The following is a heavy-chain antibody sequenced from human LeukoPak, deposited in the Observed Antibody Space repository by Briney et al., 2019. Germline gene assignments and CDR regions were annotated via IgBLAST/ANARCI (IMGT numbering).Heavy chain of an antibody. CDR1: GFTFSSYG. D-gene: IGHD5-18*01. V-gene: IGHV3-30*18. J-gene: IGHJ4*02. CDR3: AKSGYSCDWYYFDY. Sequence: GRSLRLSCAASGFTFSSYGMHWVRQAPGKGLEWVAVISYDGSNKYYADSVKGRFTISRDNSKNTLYLQMNSLRAEDTAVYYCAKSGYSCDWYYFDYWGQGTLVTVSS. CDR2: ISYDGSNK.